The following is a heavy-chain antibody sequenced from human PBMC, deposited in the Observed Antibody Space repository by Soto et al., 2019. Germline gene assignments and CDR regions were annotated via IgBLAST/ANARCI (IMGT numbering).Heavy chain of an antibody. CDR1: GFTFSSYA. Sequence: EVQLLESGGGLVQPGGSLRLSCAASGFTFSSYAMSWVRQAPGXXLEWVXXISGSGGSTYYADSVKGRFTISRDNSKNTLYLQMNSLRAEDTAVYYCAKXWXXXXRXXXXPRYYFDYWGQGTLVTVSS. V-gene: IGHV3-23*01. J-gene: IGHJ4*02. CDR2: ISGSGGST. CDR3: AKXWXXXXRXXXXPRYYFDY. D-gene: IGHD3-3*01.